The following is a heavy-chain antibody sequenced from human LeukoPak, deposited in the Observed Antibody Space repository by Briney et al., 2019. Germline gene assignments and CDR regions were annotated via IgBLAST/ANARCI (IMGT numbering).Heavy chain of an antibody. CDR2: ISYDGSNK. CDR1: GFTFSSYA. CDR3: ARVGGARDYYYYYGMDV. V-gene: IGHV3-30-3*01. D-gene: IGHD3-16*01. Sequence: GGSLRLSCAASGFTFSSYAMHWVRQAPGKGLEWVAVISYDGSNKYYADSVKGRFTISRDNSKNTLYLQMNSLRAEDTAVYYCARVGGARDYYYYYGMDVWGQGTTVTVPS. J-gene: IGHJ6*02.